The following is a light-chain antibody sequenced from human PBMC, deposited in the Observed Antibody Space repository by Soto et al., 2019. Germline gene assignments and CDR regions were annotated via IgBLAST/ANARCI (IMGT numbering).Light chain of an antibody. CDR3: QQRSNWPPEVT. J-gene: IGKJ3*01. CDR1: QSVRSS. CDR2: DAS. V-gene: IGKV3-11*01. Sequence: EIVLTQSPDTLSLSPWERATLSCRASQSVRSSLAWYQQKPGQAPRLLIYDASNRATGIPARFSGSGSGTDFTLTISSLGPEDFAVYYCQQRSNWPPEVTFGPGTKVDIK.